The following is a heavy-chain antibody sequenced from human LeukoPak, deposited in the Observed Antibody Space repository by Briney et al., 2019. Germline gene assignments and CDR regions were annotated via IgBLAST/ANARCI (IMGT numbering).Heavy chain of an antibody. D-gene: IGHD6-13*01. CDR1: GYTFTSYD. J-gene: IGHJ1*01. V-gene: IGHV1-8*03. CDR2: MSPNSGNT. Sequence: ASVKVSCKASGYTFTSYDINWVRQATGQGLEWMGWMSPNSGNTGYAQKFQGRVTITRNTSISTAYMELSSLRSEDTAVYYCASTTGYSSSWKEFQHWGQGTLVTVSS. CDR3: ASTTGYSSSWKEFQH.